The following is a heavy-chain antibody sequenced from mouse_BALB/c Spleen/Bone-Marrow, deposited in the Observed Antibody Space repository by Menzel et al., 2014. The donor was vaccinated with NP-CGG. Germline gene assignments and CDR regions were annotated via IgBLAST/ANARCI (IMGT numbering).Heavy chain of an antibody. D-gene: IGHD4-1*01. CDR1: GFPFSSYT. J-gene: IGHJ3*01. Sequence: EVHLVESGGGLVQPGGPLKLSCAASGFPFSSYTMSWVRQTPEKRLEWVAFITNGGGSTYYPDTLKGRFTISRDDAKNTLCLQMSSLKSEDTAMYYCATLTGTSYWGQGTLVTVSA. V-gene: IGHV5-12-2*01. CDR3: ATLTGTSY. CDR2: ITNGGGST.